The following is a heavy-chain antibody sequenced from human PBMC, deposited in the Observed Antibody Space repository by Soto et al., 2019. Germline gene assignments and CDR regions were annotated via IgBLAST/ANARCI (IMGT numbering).Heavy chain of an antibody. D-gene: IGHD6-6*01. CDR3: AKSYSSSSHAIVDY. J-gene: IGHJ4*02. V-gene: IGHV3-30*18. CDR2: ISYDGSNK. Sequence: QVQLVESGGGVVQPGRSLRLSCTASGFTFSSYGMHWVRQAPGKGLEWVAVISYDGSNKYYADSVKGRFTISRDNSKKTLYLQMYILRAEDTAVYYCAKSYSSSSHAIVDYWGQGTLVTVSS. CDR1: GFTFSSYG.